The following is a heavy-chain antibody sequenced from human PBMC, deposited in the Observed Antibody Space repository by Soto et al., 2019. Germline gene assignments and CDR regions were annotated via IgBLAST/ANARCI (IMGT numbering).Heavy chain of an antibody. CDR3: ARGTAAAGNNYYYYYYGMDV. D-gene: IGHD6-13*01. CDR2: ISAYNGNT. Sequence: ASVKVSCKASGYTLTSYGISWVRQAPGQGLEWMGWISAYNGNTNYAQKLQGRVTMTTDTSTSTAYMELRSLRSDDTAVYYCARGTAAAGNNYYYYYYGMDVWGQGTTVTVSS. J-gene: IGHJ6*02. CDR1: GYTLTSYG. V-gene: IGHV1-18*01.